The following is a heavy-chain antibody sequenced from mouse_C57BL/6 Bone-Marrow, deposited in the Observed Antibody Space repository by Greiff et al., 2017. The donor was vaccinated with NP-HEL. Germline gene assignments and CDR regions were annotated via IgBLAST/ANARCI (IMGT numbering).Heavy chain of an antibody. CDR1: GYTFTSYW. J-gene: IGHJ4*01. V-gene: IGHV1-52*01. Sequence: QVQLQQSGAELVRPGSSVKLSCKASGYTFTSYWMHWVKQRPLQGLEWIGNIDPSDSETHYNQKFKDKATLTVAKSSSTAYMQLSSLTSEDSAVYYCASSSPYAMDYWGQGTSVTVSS. D-gene: IGHD6-1*01. CDR2: IDPSDSET. CDR3: ASSSPYAMDY.